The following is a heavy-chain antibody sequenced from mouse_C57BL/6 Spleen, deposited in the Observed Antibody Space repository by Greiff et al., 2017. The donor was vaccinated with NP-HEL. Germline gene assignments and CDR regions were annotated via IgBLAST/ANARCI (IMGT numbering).Heavy chain of an antibody. CDR2: IHPNSGST. CDR3: ARCYYPTGYAMDY. J-gene: IGHJ4*01. D-gene: IGHD2-1*01. CDR1: GYTFTSYW. Sequence: VQLQQPGAELVKPGASVKLSCKASGYTFTSYWMHWVKQRPGQGLEWIGMIHPNSGSTNYNEKFKSKATLTVDKSSSTAYMQLSSLTSEDSAVYYCARCYYPTGYAMDYWGQGTSVTVSS. V-gene: IGHV1-64*01.